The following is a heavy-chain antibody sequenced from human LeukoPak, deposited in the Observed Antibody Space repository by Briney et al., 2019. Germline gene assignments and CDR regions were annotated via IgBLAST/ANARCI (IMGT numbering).Heavy chain of an antibody. CDR1: GGSISSSSYY. J-gene: IGHJ4*02. CDR3: ARVSRQLVLDY. Sequence: SETLSLTCTVSGGSISSSSYYWGWIRQPPGKGLEWLGSIYYSGSTHYNPSLKSRVTISVDTSKNQFSLKLSSVTAADTAVYYCARVSRQLVLDYWGQGTLVTVSS. V-gene: IGHV4-39*07. CDR2: IYYSGST. D-gene: IGHD6-13*01.